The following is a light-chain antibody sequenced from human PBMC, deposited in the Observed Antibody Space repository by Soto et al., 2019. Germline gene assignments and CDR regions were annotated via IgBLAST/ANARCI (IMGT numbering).Light chain of an antibody. CDR3: QQYDNLPFT. Sequence: DIQMTQSPSSLSASVGDRVTITCQASQDISNYLNWYQQKPGKAPKLLIYDASNLETGVPSRFSGSGSGTDFTFTISSLPTEDIATYYCQQYDNLPFTFGLGTRLEIK. J-gene: IGKJ5*01. CDR2: DAS. V-gene: IGKV1-33*01. CDR1: QDISNY.